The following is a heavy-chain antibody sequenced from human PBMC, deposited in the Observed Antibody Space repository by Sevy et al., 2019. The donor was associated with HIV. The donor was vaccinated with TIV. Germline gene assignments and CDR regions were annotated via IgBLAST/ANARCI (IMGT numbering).Heavy chain of an antibody. CDR1: GFTFSSYG. V-gene: IGHV3-33*01. D-gene: IGHD3-22*01. CDR3: AREVSDYYDSSGYDY. CDR2: IWYDGSNK. J-gene: IGHJ4*02. Sequence: GGSPRLSCAASGFTFSSYGMHWVRQAPGKGLEWVAVIWYDGSNKYYADSVKGRFTISRDNSKNTLYLQMNSLRAEDTAVYYCAREVSDYYDSSGYDYWGQGTLVTVSS.